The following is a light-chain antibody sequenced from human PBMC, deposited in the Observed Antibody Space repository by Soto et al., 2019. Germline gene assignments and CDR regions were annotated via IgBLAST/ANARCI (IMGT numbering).Light chain of an antibody. J-gene: IGLJ1*01. CDR2: EVS. V-gene: IGLV2-8*01. CDR1: SSDIGAYIY. Sequence: QSALTQPPSASGSLGQSLTISCTGTSSDIGAYIYVSWYQQHPGKAPKNIISEVSRRPSGVPERFSGSKSGNTASLTVSGLQADDEGNYYCSSSAGSNNFVFGTGTKVTVL. CDR3: SSSAGSNNFV.